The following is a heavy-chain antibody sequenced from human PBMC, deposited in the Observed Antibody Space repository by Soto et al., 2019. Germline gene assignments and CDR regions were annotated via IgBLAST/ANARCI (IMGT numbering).Heavy chain of an antibody. CDR2: IYYTGNN. J-gene: IGHJ4*02. CDR1: GDSISSPHYY. CDR3: AREPKQNYDSSPWNGGFDS. V-gene: IGHV4-30-4*01. D-gene: IGHD3-22*01. Sequence: QVHLQESGPGLVKPSQTLSLSCTVSGDSISSPHYYWTWIRQPPGKGLECVGYIYYTGNNFYNPALKSRVAMSVDPSTNQFSLKLASVTDADTAVYFCAREPKQNYDSSPWNGGFDSWGPGTLVTVSS.